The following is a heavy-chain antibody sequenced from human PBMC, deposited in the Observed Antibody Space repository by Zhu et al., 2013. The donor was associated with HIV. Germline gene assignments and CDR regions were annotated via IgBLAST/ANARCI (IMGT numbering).Heavy chain of an antibody. J-gene: IGHJ4*02. CDR2: IAPYNGNT. CDR1: GYTFYNYG. Sequence: QVQLVQSGAEVKKPGASVKVSCKASGYTFYNYGISWVRQAPGQGFEWMGWIAPYNGNTKYAQRLQGRVTMTTDTSTSTVDMNLSSLRYEDTAVYYCARARYSSGWYDYWGQGTLVTVSS. D-gene: IGHD6-19*01. CDR3: ARARYSSGWYDY. V-gene: IGHV1-18*01.